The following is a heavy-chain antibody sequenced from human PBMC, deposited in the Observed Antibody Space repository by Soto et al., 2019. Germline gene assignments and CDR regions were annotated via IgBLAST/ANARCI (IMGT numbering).Heavy chain of an antibody. V-gene: IGHV4-61*01. D-gene: IGHD5-18*01. CDR3: ARDRNTATDYGMDV. CDR2: IYYSGST. J-gene: IGHJ6*02. Sequence: SETLSLTCTVSGGSVSSGSHYWSWIRQPPGKGLEWIGYIYYSGSTNYNPSLKSRVTISVDTSKNQFSLKLSSVTAADTAVYYCARDRNTATDYGMDVWGQGTTVTVSS. CDR1: GGSVSSGSHY.